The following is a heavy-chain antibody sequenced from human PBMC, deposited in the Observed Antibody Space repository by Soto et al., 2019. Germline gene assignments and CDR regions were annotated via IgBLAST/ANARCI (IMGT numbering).Heavy chain of an antibody. J-gene: IGHJ4*02. CDR1: GYTLRNYA. V-gene: IGHV1-3*01. CDR2: IDPGSGNP. CDR3: TRDLKGGNPFDY. D-gene: IGHD1-1*01. Sequence: QVQLVQSGAEVKKPGASVRISCRASGYTLRNYAVHWVLQAAGESLEWLAWIDPGSGNPTYSQKFRDRLTLSRDFSASTFYMDLSSLTSGDTAVYFCTRDLKGGNPFDYWGQGTLVTVS.